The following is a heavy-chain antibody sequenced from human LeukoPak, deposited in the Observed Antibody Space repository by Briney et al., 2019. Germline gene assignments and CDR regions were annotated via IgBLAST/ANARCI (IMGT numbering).Heavy chain of an antibody. CDR1: GYTFTSYD. V-gene: IGHV1-8*03. CDR3: ARGRGYGGSGLYYFDY. Sequence: ASVKVSCKASGYTFTSYDINWVRQATGQGLEWMGWMNPNSGNTGYAQKFQGRVTITRNISIRTAYMELSSLRSEDTAVYYCARGRGYGGSGLYYFDYWGQGTLVTVSS. J-gene: IGHJ4*02. CDR2: MNPNSGNT. D-gene: IGHD3-10*01.